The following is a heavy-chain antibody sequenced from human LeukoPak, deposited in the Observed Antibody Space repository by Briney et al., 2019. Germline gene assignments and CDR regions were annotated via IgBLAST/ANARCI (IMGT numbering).Heavy chain of an antibody. D-gene: IGHD5-24*01. CDR3: ARGGDGYNWSFDY. J-gene: IGHJ4*02. Sequence: GGSLRLSCAASGFTFSSYAMHWVRQAPGKGLEWVAVISYDGSNKYYADSVKGRFTISRDNSKNTLYLQMNSLRAEDTAVYYCARGGDGYNWSFDYWGQGTLVTASS. V-gene: IGHV3-30-3*01. CDR1: GFTFSSYA. CDR2: ISYDGSNK.